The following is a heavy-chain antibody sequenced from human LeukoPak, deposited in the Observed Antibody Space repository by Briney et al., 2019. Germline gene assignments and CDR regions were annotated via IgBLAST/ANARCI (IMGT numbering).Heavy chain of an antibody. D-gene: IGHD3-10*01. J-gene: IGHJ5*02. CDR1: GGSISSYY. CDR3: ARHNRIGGLWFGELGWFDP. CDR2: IYYSGST. V-gene: IGHV4-59*08. Sequence: SETLSLTCTVSGGSISSYYWSWIRQPPGKGLEWIGYIYYSGSTNYNPSLKSRVTISVDTSKNQFSLKLSSVTAADTAVYYCARHNRIGGLWFGELGWFDPWGQGTLVTVSS.